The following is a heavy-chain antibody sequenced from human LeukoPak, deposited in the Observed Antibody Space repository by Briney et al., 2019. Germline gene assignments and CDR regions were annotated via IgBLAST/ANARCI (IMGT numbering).Heavy chain of an antibody. Sequence: GGSLRLSCAASGFTFDDYGMNWVRQAPGKGLEWVAVISYDGSNKYYADSVKGRFTISRDNSKNTLYLQLNSLRAEDTAVYFCAKLENYGSGSYAFDYWGQGTLVTVSS. D-gene: IGHD3-10*01. CDR3: AKLENYGSGSYAFDY. CDR1: GFTFDDYG. J-gene: IGHJ4*02. CDR2: ISYDGSNK. V-gene: IGHV3-30*18.